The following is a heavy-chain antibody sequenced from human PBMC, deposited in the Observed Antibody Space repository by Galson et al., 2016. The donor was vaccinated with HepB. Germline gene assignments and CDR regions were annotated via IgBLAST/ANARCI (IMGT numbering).Heavy chain of an antibody. Sequence: TLSLTCTVSGGSISSGGYSWSWIRQHPGKGLEWIGYIYYSGSTYYNPSLMTRATLSVDTSKNQFSLKLNSVTAADTAVYYCARGRAGIRGQAARPGHGNWFDPWGQGTLVTVSS. J-gene: IGHJ5*02. CDR3: ARGRAGIRGQAARPGHGNWFDP. V-gene: IGHV4-31*03. CDR2: IYYSGST. CDR1: GGSISSGGYS. D-gene: IGHD4-17*01.